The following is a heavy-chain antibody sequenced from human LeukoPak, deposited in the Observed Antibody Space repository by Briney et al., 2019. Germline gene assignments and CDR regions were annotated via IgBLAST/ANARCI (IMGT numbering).Heavy chain of an antibody. CDR1: GFTFSSYW. J-gene: IGHJ4*02. V-gene: IGHV3-7*01. CDR3: ARDFYYGDYSFDY. CDR2: IKQDGSEI. Sequence: PGGSLRLSCAASGFTFSSYWMSWVRQAPGKGLEWVANIKQDGSEIYYVDSVKGRFTISRDNAKNSLYLQMNSLRAEDTAVYYCARDFYYGDYSFDYWGQGTLVTVSS. D-gene: IGHD4-17*01.